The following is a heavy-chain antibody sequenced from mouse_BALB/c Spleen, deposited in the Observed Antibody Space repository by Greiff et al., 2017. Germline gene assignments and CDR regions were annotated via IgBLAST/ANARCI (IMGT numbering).Heavy chain of an antibody. Sequence: EVQVVESGPSLVKPSQTLSLTCSVTGDSITSGYWNWIRKFPGNKLEYMGYISYSGSTYYNPSLKSRISITRDTSKNQYYLQLNSVTTEDTATYYCARCETLTGTRGYAMDYWGQGTSVTVSS. CDR1: GDSITSGY. CDR2: ISYSGST. V-gene: IGHV3-8*02. J-gene: IGHJ4*01. D-gene: IGHD4-1*01. CDR3: ARCETLTGTRGYAMDY.